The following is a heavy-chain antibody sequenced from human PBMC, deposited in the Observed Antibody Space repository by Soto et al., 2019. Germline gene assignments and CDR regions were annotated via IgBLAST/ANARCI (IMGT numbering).Heavy chain of an antibody. CDR3: AKEGAWIDDKIDH. D-gene: IGHD5-12*01. J-gene: IGHJ4*02. CDR1: GFKFYSYA. Sequence: EVQLLESGGGLVQPGGSLRLSCAASGFKFYSYAMNWVRQAPGKGLEWVSGIDGRAVGTYYADSVKGRFAISRDNSGNTLYLQRHSLRVEATAVYYCAKEGAWIDDKIDHWGQGTLVTVSS. V-gene: IGHV3-23*01. CDR2: IDGRAVGT.